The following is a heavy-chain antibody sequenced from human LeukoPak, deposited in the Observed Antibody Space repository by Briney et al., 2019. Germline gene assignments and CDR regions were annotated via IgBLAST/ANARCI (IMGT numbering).Heavy chain of an antibody. V-gene: IGHV1-2*02. CDR2: INPNSGGT. J-gene: IGHJ4*02. D-gene: IGHD1-26*01. CDR1: GYTFTGYY. Sequence: ASVKVSCKASGYTFTGYYMHRVRQAPGQGLEWMGWINPNSGGTNYAQKFQSRVTMTRDTSISTAYMELSRLRSDDTAVYYCARENTAYAPELVGHYYFDYWGQGTLVTVSS. CDR3: ARENTAYAPELVGHYYFDY.